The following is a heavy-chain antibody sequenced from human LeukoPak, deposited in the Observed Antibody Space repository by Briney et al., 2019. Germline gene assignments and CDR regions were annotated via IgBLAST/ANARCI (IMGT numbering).Heavy chain of an antibody. CDR1: GYTFTSYG. D-gene: IGHD3-9*01. Sequence: SVKVSCKASGYTFTSYGISWVRQAPGQGLEWMGGIIPIFGTANYAQKFQGRVTITTDESTSTAYMELSSLRSEDTAVYYCARDRFELNFDWLSSPYYLDYWGQGTLVTVSS. CDR3: ARDRFELNFDWLSSPYYLDY. J-gene: IGHJ4*02. CDR2: IIPIFGTA. V-gene: IGHV1-69*05.